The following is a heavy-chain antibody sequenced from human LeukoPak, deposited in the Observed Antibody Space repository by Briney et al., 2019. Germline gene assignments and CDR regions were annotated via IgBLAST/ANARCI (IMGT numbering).Heavy chain of an antibody. V-gene: IGHV1-2*06. CDR3: ARGTYYYYYYGMDV. Sequence: ASVKVSCKASGYTFTGYYMHWVRQAPGQGLEWMGRINPNSGGTNYAQKFQGRVTMTRDTSISTAYMELSRLRSDGTAVYYCARGTYYYYYYGMDVWGQGTTVTVSS. CDR1: GYTFTGYY. D-gene: IGHD1/OR15-1a*01. J-gene: IGHJ6*02. CDR2: INPNSGGT.